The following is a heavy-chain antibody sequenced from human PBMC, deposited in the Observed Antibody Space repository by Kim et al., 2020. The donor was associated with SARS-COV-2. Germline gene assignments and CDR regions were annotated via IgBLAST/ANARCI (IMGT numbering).Heavy chain of an antibody. D-gene: IGHD4-17*01. Sequence: ADSVKGRITISRDNSKNTLYLQMNSLRDEDTAVYYCARGRADYGDYYFDYWGQGTLVTVSS. V-gene: IGHV3-53*01. CDR3: ARGRADYGDYYFDY. J-gene: IGHJ4*02.